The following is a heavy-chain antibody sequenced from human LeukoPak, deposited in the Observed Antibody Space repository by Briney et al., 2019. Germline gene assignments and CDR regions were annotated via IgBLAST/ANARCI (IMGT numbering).Heavy chain of an antibody. CDR2: IKQDGSET. D-gene: IGHD3-10*01. V-gene: IGHV3-7*01. CDR1: GFTFSTYW. Sequence: GGSLRLPCAASGFTFSTYWMSWVRQAPGKGLEWMANIKQDGSETYYVDSLKGRFTISRDNAKNSLYLQMNSLRVEDTALYYCARASPRRPRGGLDGMDVWGQGTTVTVSS. CDR3: ARASPRRPRGGLDGMDV. J-gene: IGHJ6*02.